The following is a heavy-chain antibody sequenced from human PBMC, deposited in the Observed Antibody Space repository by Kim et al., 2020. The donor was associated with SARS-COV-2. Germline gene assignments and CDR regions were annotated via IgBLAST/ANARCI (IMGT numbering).Heavy chain of an antibody. D-gene: IGHD1-26*01. Sequence: GGSLRLSCADSGFTFSSYAMHWVRQAPGKGLEWVAVISYDGSNKYYADSVKGRFTISRDNSKNTLYLQMNSLRAEDTAVYYCARGFVGAYNDAFDIWGQGTMVTVSS. J-gene: IGHJ3*02. CDR3: ARGFVGAYNDAFDI. V-gene: IGHV3-30*04. CDR1: GFTFSSYA. CDR2: ISYDGSNK.